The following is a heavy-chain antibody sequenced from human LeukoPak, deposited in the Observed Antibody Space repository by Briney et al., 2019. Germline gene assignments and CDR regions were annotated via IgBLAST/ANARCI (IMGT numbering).Heavy chain of an antibody. J-gene: IGHJ4*02. D-gene: IGHD3-3*01. CDR2: IRPDGSEK. V-gene: IGHV3-7*01. CDR1: GFTFSSYW. Sequence: GGSLRLSCAASGFTFSSYWMHWVRQAPGKGLEWVANIRPDGSEKYYVDSVKGRLTISRDNAKDSLFLQMNSLRGEDTAVYYCARGGVERFLEWLPDPSIDYWGQGTLVTVSS. CDR3: ARGGVERFLEWLPDPSIDY.